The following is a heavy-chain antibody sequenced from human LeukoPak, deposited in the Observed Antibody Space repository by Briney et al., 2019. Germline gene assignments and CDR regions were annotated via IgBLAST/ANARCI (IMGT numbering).Heavy chain of an antibody. CDR3: ARPYYYGSGSYYYFDY. CDR1: GGSFSGYY. Sequence: SETLSLTCAVYGGSFSGYYWNWVRQPPGKGLEWIGEINRSGSTNYNPSLKSRVTISLDTSKNQFSLKLSSVTATDTAVYYCARPYYYGSGSYYYFDYWGQGTLVTVSS. CDR2: INRSGST. D-gene: IGHD3-10*01. J-gene: IGHJ4*02. V-gene: IGHV4-34*01.